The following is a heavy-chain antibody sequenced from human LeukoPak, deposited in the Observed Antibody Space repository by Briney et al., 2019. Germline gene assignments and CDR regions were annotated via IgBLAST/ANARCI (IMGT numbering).Heavy chain of an antibody. CDR2: TYYRSKWYN. CDR3: ARGGAGDRAFDV. J-gene: IGHJ3*01. CDR1: GDSVSSNSAS. V-gene: IGHV6-1*01. Sequence: SHTLSLTCAISGDSVSSNSASWNWIRQSPSRGLEWLGRTYYRSKWYNDYAVSVKSRLTINPDTSKNQFSLQLNSVTPEDTAVYYCARGGAGDRAFDVWGQGTMVTVSS. D-gene: IGHD3-22*01.